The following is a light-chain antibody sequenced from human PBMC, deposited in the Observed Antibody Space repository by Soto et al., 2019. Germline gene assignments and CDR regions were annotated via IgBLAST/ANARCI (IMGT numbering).Light chain of an antibody. V-gene: IGLV4-69*01. CDR2: LNSDGSH. CDR3: QTWGTGNYG. Sequence: QPVLTQSPSASASLGASVKLTCTLSSGHSSYAIAWHQQQPEKGPRYLMKLNSDGSHSKGDGIPDRFSGSSSGAERYLTISSLQSEDEADYYCQTWGTGNYGFGTGTKVTVL. J-gene: IGLJ1*01. CDR1: SGHSSYA.